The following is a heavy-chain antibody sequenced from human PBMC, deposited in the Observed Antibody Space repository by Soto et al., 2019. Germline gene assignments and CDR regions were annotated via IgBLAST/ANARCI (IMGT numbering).Heavy chain of an antibody. Sequence: VSLRLSCVASGLIFSGHSFSWVRQAPGKGLEWVSSISIVPNSMYYADSVKGRFTISRDNAKNTMYLEMDSLRVEDTAVYFCARELQSSTEGHWGKGTLVTVSS. CDR1: GLIFSGHS. J-gene: IGHJ4*02. CDR2: ISIVPNSM. V-gene: IGHV3-21*06. D-gene: IGHD3-10*01. CDR3: ARELQSSTEGH.